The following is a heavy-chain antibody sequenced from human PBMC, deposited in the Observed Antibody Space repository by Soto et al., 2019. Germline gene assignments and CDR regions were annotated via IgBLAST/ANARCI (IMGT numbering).Heavy chain of an antibody. V-gene: IGHV2-5*02. J-gene: IGHJ6*02. Sequence: QITLKESGPTLVKPTQTLTLTCTFSGFSLSTSGVGVGWIRQPPGKALVWLALIYWDDDKRYSPSLKSRLTITKDTSKNQVVLTMTNMDPVDTATYYCAHSQVYPPHLGMDVWGQGTTVTVSS. CDR2: IYWDDDK. CDR3: AHSQVYPPHLGMDV. CDR1: GFSLSTSGVG.